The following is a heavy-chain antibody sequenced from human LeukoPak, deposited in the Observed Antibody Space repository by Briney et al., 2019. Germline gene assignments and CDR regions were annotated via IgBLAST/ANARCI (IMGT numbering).Heavy chain of an antibody. Sequence: GGSLRLSCAASGFTFGGYSMTWVRQAPGKGLEWVSGISGSGDSTYYADSVKGRFTISRDNSRNTLYLQMNSLRAEDTATYYCAARPANAAEAPSDYWGQGTLVTVSS. CDR3: AARPANAAEAPSDY. CDR1: GFTFGGYS. V-gene: IGHV3-23*01. CDR2: ISGSGDST. J-gene: IGHJ4*02. D-gene: IGHD6-13*01.